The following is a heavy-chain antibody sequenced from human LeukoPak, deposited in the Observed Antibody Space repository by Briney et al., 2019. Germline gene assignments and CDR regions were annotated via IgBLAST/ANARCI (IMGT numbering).Heavy chain of an antibody. CDR1: GFTFSSYW. V-gene: IGHV3-74*01. Sequence: GGSLRLSCAASGFTFSSYWMHWVRQAPGKGLVWVSRVNPDGSTTTYADSVKGRFTISRDSAKNTLYLQMSSLRAEDTAVYYCARATYYYHRSGYRAVYYFDYWGQGTLVTVSS. D-gene: IGHD3-22*01. CDR3: ARATYYYHRSGYRAVYYFDY. CDR2: VNPDGSTT. J-gene: IGHJ4*02.